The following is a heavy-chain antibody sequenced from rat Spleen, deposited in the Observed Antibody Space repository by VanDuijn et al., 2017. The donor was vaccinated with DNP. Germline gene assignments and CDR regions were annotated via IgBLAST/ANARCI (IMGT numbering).Heavy chain of an antibody. D-gene: IGHD1-12*02. J-gene: IGHJ1*01. CDR2: ISTGGGNT. CDR3: ARGGYDGSYYYWCFDF. Sequence: EVQLVESGGGLVQPGRSLKLSCAASGFTFSNYDMAWVRQAPTKGLEWIASISTGGGNTYYRDSVKGRFTISRDNAKNTQYLQMDSLRSEDTATYYYARGGYDGSYYYWCFDFWGPGTMVTVSS. V-gene: IGHV5S13*01. CDR1: GFTFSNYD.